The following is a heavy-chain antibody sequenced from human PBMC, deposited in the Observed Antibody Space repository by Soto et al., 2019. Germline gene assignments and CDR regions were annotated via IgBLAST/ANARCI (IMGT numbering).Heavy chain of an antibody. J-gene: IGHJ3*02. Sequence: SNTQSLTCIFSCGSIRSISYYWDSFCQLPGKGLDWIGSIYYSGSTYYNPSLKSRVTISVDTSKNQFSLKLSSVTAADTAVYYCARLGITMIVVVTPVDIWGQGTMVT. CDR2: IYYSGST. D-gene: IGHD3-22*01. CDR3: ARLGITMIVVVTPVDI. CDR1: CGSIRSISYY. V-gene: IGHV4-39*01.